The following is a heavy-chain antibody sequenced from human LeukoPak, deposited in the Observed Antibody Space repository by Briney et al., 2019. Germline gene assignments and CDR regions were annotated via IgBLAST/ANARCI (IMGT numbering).Heavy chain of an antibody. J-gene: IGHJ4*02. Sequence: PGGSLRLSCEASGFTFSSNSMNWVRQAPGAGLEWISFISGSGSAMYYADSVKGRFTISRDNAKNSLYLQMNSLRDDDTAVYYCARDPGLDIWGQGTLATVSS. CDR1: GFTFSSNS. V-gene: IGHV3-48*02. CDR2: ISGSGSAM. CDR3: ARDPGLDI.